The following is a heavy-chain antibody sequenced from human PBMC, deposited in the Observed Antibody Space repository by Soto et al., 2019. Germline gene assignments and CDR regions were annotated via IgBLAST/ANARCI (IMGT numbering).Heavy chain of an antibody. J-gene: IGHJ6*03. D-gene: IGHD3-3*01. Sequence: QVQLVESGGGLVKPGGSLRLSCAASGFTFSDYYMSWIRQAPGKGLEWVSYISSSGSTIYYADSVKGRFTISRYNAKNSLCLKLNSRRAEDTAVYYCARVAEWVSRCLEWLPSDYYYDMDVWGKGTTVTVSS. CDR1: GFTFSDYY. V-gene: IGHV3-11*01. CDR2: ISSSGSTI. CDR3: ARVAEWVSRCLEWLPSDYYYDMDV.